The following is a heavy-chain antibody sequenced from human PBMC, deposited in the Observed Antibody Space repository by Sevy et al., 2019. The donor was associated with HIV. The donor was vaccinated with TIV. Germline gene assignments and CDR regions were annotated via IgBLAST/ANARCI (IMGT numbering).Heavy chain of an antibody. D-gene: IGHD7-27*01. Sequence: GGSLRLSCTVSEFTLKSHTMYWVRQAPGKGLEWVAFISADAKKQNYADSVKGRFTISRDNFKNTLYLQVNSLRAEDTAIYYCARDLTERYTIDYWGQGILVTVSS. CDR3: ARDLTERYTIDY. V-gene: IGHV3-30*04. CDR2: ISADAKKQ. CDR1: EFTLKSHT. J-gene: IGHJ4*02.